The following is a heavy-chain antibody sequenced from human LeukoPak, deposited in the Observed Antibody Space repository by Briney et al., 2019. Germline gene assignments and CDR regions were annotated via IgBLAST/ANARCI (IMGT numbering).Heavy chain of an antibody. J-gene: IGHJ4*02. D-gene: IGHD2-15*01. CDR1: GLTLSTFA. V-gene: IGHV3-23*01. CDR3: AARPGEVAVPFDY. Sequence: PGGSLSLSCAVSGLTLSTFAMAWVRQARGKGLEWVSLISGSGGITHYADSVNGRFTLSRDNSKNTLYLQMHSLRAEDTAVYYCAARPGEVAVPFDYWGQGTLVTVSS. CDR2: ISGSGGIT.